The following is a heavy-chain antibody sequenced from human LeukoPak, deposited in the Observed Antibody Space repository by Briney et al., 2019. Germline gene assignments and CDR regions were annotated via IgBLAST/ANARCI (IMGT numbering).Heavy chain of an antibody. Sequence: GSLGLSCAASGFTFSSYSMNWVRQAPGKGLEWVSYISSSSSTIYYADSVKGRFTISRDNAKNSLYLQMNSLRAEDTAVYYCARGRPRNYYDSSGATLYYFDHWGQGTLVTVSS. V-gene: IGHV3-48*01. CDR3: ARGRPRNYYDSSGATLYYFDH. CDR1: GFTFSSYS. D-gene: IGHD3-22*01. J-gene: IGHJ4*02. CDR2: ISSSSSTI.